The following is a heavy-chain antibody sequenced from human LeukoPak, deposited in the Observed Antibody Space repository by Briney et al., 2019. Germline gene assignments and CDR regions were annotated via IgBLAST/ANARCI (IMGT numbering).Heavy chain of an antibody. V-gene: IGHV3-33*01. J-gene: IGHJ4*02. CDR2: IWYDGSNK. Sequence: GGSLRLSCAAPGFTFSSYGMHWVRQAPGKGLEWVAVIWYDGSNKYYADSVKGRFTISRDNSKNTLYLQMNSLRAEDTAVYYCARDRVRGLFDYWGQGTLVTVSS. CDR1: GFTFSSYG. CDR3: ARDRVRGLFDY. D-gene: IGHD3-10*01.